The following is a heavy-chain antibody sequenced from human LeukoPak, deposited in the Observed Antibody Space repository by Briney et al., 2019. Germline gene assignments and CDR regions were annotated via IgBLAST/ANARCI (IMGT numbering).Heavy chain of an antibody. D-gene: IGHD4-17*01. CDR1: GGSFSGYY. V-gene: IGHV4-59*01. CDR3: ARLYGDYSNAFDI. J-gene: IGHJ3*02. Sequence: PSETLSLTCAVYGGSFSGYYWSWIRQPPGKGLEWIGHIYYSGSTNYNPSLKSRVTISVDTSKNQFSLKLSSVTAADTAVYYCARLYGDYSNAFDIWGQGTMVTVSS. CDR2: IYYSGST.